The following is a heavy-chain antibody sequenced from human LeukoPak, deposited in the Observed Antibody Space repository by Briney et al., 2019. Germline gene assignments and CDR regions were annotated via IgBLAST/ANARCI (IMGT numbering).Heavy chain of an antibody. V-gene: IGHV4-39*07. CDR1: GGSISSSSYY. CDR3: ARVDGSHMSRDAFDI. CDR2: IYYSGST. J-gene: IGHJ3*02. D-gene: IGHD5-24*01. Sequence: KSSETLSLTCTVSGGSISSSSYYWGWIRQPPGKGLEWIGSIYYSGSTYYNPSLKSRVTMSVDTSKNQFSLKLSSVTAADTAVCYCARVDGSHMSRDAFDIWGQGTMVTVSS.